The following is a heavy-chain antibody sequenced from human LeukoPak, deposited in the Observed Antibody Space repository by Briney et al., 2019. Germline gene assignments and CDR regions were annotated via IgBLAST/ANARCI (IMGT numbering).Heavy chain of an antibody. J-gene: IGHJ4*02. CDR3: AKGDVYARVGY. D-gene: IGHD2-8*01. V-gene: IGHV3-23*01. Sequence: GGSLRLSCAASGFTFSSYAMTWVRQAPGKGLEWVSSISGSGGSTYYADSVKGRFTISRDNSKNTLDLQMNSLRAEDTAVYYCAKGDVYARVGYWGQGTLVTVSS. CDR1: GFTFSSYA. CDR2: ISGSGGST.